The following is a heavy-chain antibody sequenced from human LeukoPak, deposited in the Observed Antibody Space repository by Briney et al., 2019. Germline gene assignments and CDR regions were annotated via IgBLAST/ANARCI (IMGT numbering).Heavy chain of an antibody. CDR2: MNPNSGNT. J-gene: IGHJ5*02. V-gene: IGHV1-8*01. Sequence: ASVKVSCKASGYTFTSYDINWVRQATGQGLEWMGWMNPNSGNTGYAQKFQGRVTMTTDTSTSTAYMELRSLRSDDTAVYYCARDPGPRGSGWFDPWGQGTLVTVS. CDR3: ARDPGPRGSGWFDP. CDR1: GYTFTSYD. D-gene: IGHD3-10*01.